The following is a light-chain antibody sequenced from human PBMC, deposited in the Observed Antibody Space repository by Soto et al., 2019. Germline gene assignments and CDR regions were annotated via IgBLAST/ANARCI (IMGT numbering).Light chain of an antibody. CDR1: GSSIGTNT. CDR3: SSWDGSLNHVL. CDR2: GDN. V-gene: IGLV1-44*01. J-gene: IGLJ2*01. Sequence: QSVLTQPPSASGTPGQRVTISCSGSGSSIGTNTVNWYRQLPGTAPKLLIYGDNQRPSGVPDRFSGSKSGTSASLAISGLQSEDEADDYCSSWDGSLNHVLFGGGTKLTVL.